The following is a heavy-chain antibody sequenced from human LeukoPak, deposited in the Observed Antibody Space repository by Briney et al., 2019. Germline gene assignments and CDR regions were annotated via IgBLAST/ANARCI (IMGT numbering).Heavy chain of an antibody. CDR1: GFTFSSYG. Sequence: GGSLRLSCAASGFTFSSYGMHWVRQAPGKGLEWVAVIWYDGSNKYYADSVKGRFTISRDNSKNTLCLQMNSLRAEDTAVYYCAKQYYYDSSGYFDYWGQGTLVTVSS. CDR3: AKQYYYDSSGYFDY. V-gene: IGHV3-33*06. CDR2: IWYDGSNK. J-gene: IGHJ4*02. D-gene: IGHD3-22*01.